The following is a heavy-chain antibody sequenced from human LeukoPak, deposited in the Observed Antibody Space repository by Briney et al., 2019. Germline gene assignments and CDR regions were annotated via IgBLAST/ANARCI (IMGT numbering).Heavy chain of an antibody. V-gene: IGHV1-18*01. CDR1: GYSFINYG. CDR2: ISADNGNT. J-gene: IGHJ6*02. Sequence: ASVKVSCKASGYSFINYGVSWVRQAPGQGLEWMGWISADNGNTNYGQKLQGRVTMTTDTSTSTAYMELRSLRSDDTAVYYCGRDWSGSYSWARFYYYGMDVWGQGTTVTVSS. D-gene: IGHD1-26*01. CDR3: GRDWSGSYSWARFYYYGMDV.